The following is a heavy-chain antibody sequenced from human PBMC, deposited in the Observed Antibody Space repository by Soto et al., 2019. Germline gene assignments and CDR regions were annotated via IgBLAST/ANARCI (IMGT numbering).Heavy chain of an antibody. J-gene: IGHJ4*02. CDR1: GFSLSTRGVG. D-gene: IGHD5-12*01. CDR2: IFWDDDK. Sequence: QITLKESGPTLVKPTQTLTLTCSFSGFSLSTRGVGVGWIRQPPGKALEWLALIFWDDDKWYSPSLRSRLTITXDXXKHQVVLTMPNMDPVDTATYYCAHRSRGYAYYFDQWGQGTLVTVSS. V-gene: IGHV2-5*02. CDR3: AHRSRGYAYYFDQ.